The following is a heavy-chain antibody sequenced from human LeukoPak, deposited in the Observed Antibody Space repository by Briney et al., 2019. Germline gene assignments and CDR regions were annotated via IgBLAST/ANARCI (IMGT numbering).Heavy chain of an antibody. CDR1: GGSISSGGYS. CDR2: IYHSGST. J-gene: IGHJ5*02. CDR3: ARFCSGGSCPFDP. D-gene: IGHD2-15*01. Sequence: SQTLSLTCAVSGGSISSGGYSWSWIRQPPGKGLVWIGYIYHSGSTYYNPSLKSRVTISVDRSKNQFSLKLSSVTAADTAVYYCARFCSGGSCPFDPWGQGTLVTVSS. V-gene: IGHV4-30-2*01.